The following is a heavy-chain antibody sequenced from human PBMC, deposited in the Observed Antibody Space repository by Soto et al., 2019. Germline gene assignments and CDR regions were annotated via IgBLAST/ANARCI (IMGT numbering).Heavy chain of an antibody. Sequence: PGESLKISCKGSGYRFTSYWISWVRQMPGKGLEWMGRIDPSDSYTNYSPSFQGHVTISADKSISTAYLQWSSLKASDTAMYYCASLEVIAVANPNGGMDVWGQGTTVTVSS. CDR1: GYRFTSYW. CDR3: ASLEVIAVANPNGGMDV. CDR2: IDPSDSYT. J-gene: IGHJ6*02. D-gene: IGHD6-19*01. V-gene: IGHV5-10-1*01.